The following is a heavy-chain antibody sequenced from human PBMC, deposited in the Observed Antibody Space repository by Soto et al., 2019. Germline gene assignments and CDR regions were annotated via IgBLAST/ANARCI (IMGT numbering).Heavy chain of an antibody. V-gene: IGHV1-69*12. CDR1: GGTFSSYA. D-gene: IGHD3-16*01. CDR2: IIPIFGTA. CDR3: ARGQTGGGWGYYFDY. J-gene: IGHJ4*02. Sequence: QVQLVQSGAEVKKPGSSVKVSCKASGGTFSSYAIDWVRQAPGQGLEWMGGIIPIFGTADYAQKFQGRVTITADETTSTAYMELSSLRAEDTAVYYCARGQTGGGWGYYFDYWGQGTLVTVSS.